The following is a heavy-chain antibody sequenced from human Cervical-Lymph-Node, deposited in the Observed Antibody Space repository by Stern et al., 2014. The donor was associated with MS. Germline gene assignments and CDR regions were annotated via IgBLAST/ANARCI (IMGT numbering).Heavy chain of an antibody. J-gene: IGHJ4*02. D-gene: IGHD3-16*01. CDR1: GFTFDDYA. Sequence: EVQLVESGGGLVQPGRSLRLSCAASGFTFDDYAMHWVRQAPGKGLEWVSGISWNSGSIGYADSVKGRFTISRDNAKNSLYLQMNSLRAEDTALYYCAKDSYDYVVGELGYWGQGTLVTVSS. CDR3: AKDSYDYVVGELGY. V-gene: IGHV3-9*01. CDR2: ISWNSGSI.